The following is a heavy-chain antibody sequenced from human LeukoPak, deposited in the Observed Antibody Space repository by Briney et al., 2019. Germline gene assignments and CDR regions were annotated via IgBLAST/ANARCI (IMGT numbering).Heavy chain of an antibody. CDR3: IKDRGSSGWDFDS. CDR1: GFVFSDYA. CDR2: ISGNGVAT. D-gene: IGHD6-19*01. Sequence: GGSQRLSGSASGFVFSDYAMHWARQAPGKGLEYLSGISGNGVATYYVDSVQGRFTVSRDNSKTTLYLQINSLRREDTAFYYCIKDRGSSGWDFDSWGQGTLLTVSS. J-gene: IGHJ4*02. V-gene: IGHV3-64D*06.